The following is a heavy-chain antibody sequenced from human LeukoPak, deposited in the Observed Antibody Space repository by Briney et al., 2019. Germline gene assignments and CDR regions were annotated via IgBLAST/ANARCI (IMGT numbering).Heavy chain of an antibody. CDR3: AKAGMTTVVRYYFDY. D-gene: IGHD4-23*01. CDR2: IGGSGGGT. V-gene: IGHV3-23*01. Sequence: GGSLRLSCAASGFTFSSYGMHWVRQAPGKGLEWVSAIGGSGGGTYYADSVKGRFTISRDNSKNTLYLQMNSLRAEDTAVYYCAKAGMTTVVRYYFDYWGQGTLVTVSS. CDR1: GFTFSSYG. J-gene: IGHJ4*02.